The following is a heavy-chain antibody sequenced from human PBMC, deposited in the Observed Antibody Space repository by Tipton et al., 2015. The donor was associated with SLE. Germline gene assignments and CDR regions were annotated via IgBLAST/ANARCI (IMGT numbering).Heavy chain of an antibody. CDR3: ARSTAWLVVDPEYFQH. J-gene: IGHJ1*01. CDR1: GGFISGSGYY. V-gene: IGHV4-39*07. CDR2: IYHSGST. Sequence: TLSLTCPLSGGFISGSGYYWGWIRQPPGKGLEWIGSIYHSGSTYYNPSLKSRVTISVDTSKNQFSLKLSSVTAADTAVYYCARSTAWLVVDPEYFQHWGQGTLVTVSS. D-gene: IGHD3-22*01.